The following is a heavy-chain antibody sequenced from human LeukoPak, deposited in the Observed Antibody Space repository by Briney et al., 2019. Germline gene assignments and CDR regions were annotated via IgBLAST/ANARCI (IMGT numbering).Heavy chain of an antibody. J-gene: IGHJ5*02. CDR2: MNPNSGNT. D-gene: IGHD3-10*01. Sequence: ASVKVSCKASGYTFTSYDIHWVRQATGQGLEWMGWMNPNSGNTGYAQKFQGRVTMTRNTSISTAYMELSSLRSEDTAVYYCAREHFPSYGSGSSPPNPWGQGTLVTVSS. CDR1: GYTFTSYD. CDR3: AREHFPSYGSGSSPPNP. V-gene: IGHV1-8*01.